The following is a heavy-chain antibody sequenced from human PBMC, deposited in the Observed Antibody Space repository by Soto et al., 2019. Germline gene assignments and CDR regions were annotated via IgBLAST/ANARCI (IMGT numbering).Heavy chain of an antibody. CDR1: GGTFSSYT. D-gene: IGHD4-17*01. CDR2: IIPILGIA. J-gene: IGHJ5*02. CDR3: ARGPGTTWGDYVYWFAP. V-gene: IGHV1-69*02. Sequence: SVKVSCKASGGTFSSYTISWVRQAPGQGLEWMGRIIPILGIANYAQKFQGRVTITADKSTSTAYMELSSLRSEDTAVYYCARGPGTTWGDYVYWFAPWGQGTLVTVSS.